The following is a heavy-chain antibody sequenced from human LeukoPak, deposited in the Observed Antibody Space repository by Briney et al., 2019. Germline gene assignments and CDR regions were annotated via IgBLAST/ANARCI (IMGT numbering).Heavy chain of an antibody. Sequence: GASVKVSCKASGGTFSSYAISWVRQAPGQGLEWMGWMNPNSGNTGYAQKFQGRVTMTRNTSISTAYMELSSLRSEDTVVYYCARGSNYGGNSGMDYWGQGTLVTVSS. V-gene: IGHV1-8*02. J-gene: IGHJ4*02. D-gene: IGHD4-23*01. CDR2: MNPNSGNT. CDR3: ARGSNYGGNSGMDY. CDR1: GGTFSSYA.